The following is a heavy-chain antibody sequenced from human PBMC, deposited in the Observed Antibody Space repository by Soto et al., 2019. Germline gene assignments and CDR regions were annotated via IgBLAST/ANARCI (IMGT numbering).Heavy chain of an antibody. D-gene: IGHD3-3*01. J-gene: IGHJ6*03. CDR3: AGRGYYDFWSGYYGRSDYYYMDV. V-gene: IGHV1-46*03. Sequence: GASVKVSCKASGYTFTSYYMHWVRQAPGQGLEWMGIINPSGGSTSYAQKFQGRVTMTRDTSTSTVYMELSSLRSEDTAVYYCAGRGYYDFWSGYYGRSDYYYMDVWGKGTTVTVSS. CDR2: INPSGGST. CDR1: GYTFTSYY.